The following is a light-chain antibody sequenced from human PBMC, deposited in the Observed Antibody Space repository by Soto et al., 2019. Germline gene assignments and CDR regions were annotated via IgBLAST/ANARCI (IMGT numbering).Light chain of an antibody. J-gene: IGKJ2*01. V-gene: IGKV1-8*01. CDR1: QGISSY. CDR2: AAS. Sequence: AIRMTQSPSSFSPSTGDRVTITCRASQGISSYLAWYQQKPGKAPKLLIYAASTLQSGVPSRFSGSGSGTDFTLTISCLQSEDFATYYCQQYYSYPRTFGQGTKLEIK. CDR3: QQYYSYPRT.